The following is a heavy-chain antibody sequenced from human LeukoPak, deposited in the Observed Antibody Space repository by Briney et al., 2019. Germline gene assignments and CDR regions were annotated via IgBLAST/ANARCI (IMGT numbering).Heavy chain of an antibody. CDR3: AILNANWFDP. V-gene: IGHV1-69*13. CDR1: GGTFSSYA. Sequence: AASVKVSCKASGGTFSSYAISWVRQAPGQGLEWMGGIIPIFGTANYAQKFQGRVTITADESTSTAYMELSSLRSEDTAVHYCAILNANWFDPWGQGTLVTVSS. CDR2: IIPIFGTA. D-gene: IGHD1-1*01. J-gene: IGHJ5*02.